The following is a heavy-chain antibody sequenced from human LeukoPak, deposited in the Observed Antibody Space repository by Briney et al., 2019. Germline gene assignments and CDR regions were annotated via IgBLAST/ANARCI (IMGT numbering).Heavy chain of an antibody. D-gene: IGHD3-10*01. CDR2: INPDSAGT. V-gene: IGHV1-2*02. J-gene: IGHJ6*02. CDR1: GYSFTGYY. Sequence: ASVKVSCKASGYSFTGYYMHWVRQAPGQGLEWMGWINPDSAGTNYAQKFQGRVTMTRDTSISTAYMELSRLRSDDTAVYYCARVNLVRVALCGMDVWGQGTTVTVSS. CDR3: ARVNLVRVALCGMDV.